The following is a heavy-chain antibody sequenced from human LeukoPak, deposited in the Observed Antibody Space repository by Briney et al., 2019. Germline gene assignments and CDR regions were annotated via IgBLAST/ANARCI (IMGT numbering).Heavy chain of an antibody. Sequence: GRSLRLSCAASGFTFDDYAMHWVRQAPGKGLEWVSGISWNSGDIGYADPVKGRFTISRDNAKNSLYLQMNSLRAEDTALYYCAKDRGYSTSVFETCFDFWGQGTLVTVSS. V-gene: IGHV3-9*01. CDR3: AKDRGYSTSVFETCFDF. CDR2: ISWNSGDI. D-gene: IGHD6-13*01. CDR1: GFTFDDYA. J-gene: IGHJ4*02.